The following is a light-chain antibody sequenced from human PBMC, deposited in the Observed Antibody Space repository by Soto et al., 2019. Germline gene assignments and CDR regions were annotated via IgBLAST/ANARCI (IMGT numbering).Light chain of an antibody. V-gene: IGKV1-27*01. J-gene: IGKJ1*01. Sequence: DIQMTQSPSSLYASVGDRVTITCRASQGISTYLAWYQQKPGKVPKLLIYTASTLQSGVPSRFSGSGSGTDFTLTISSLQPEDVATYYCQKYNISPWTFGQGTKVEIK. CDR1: QGISTY. CDR2: TAS. CDR3: QKYNISPWT.